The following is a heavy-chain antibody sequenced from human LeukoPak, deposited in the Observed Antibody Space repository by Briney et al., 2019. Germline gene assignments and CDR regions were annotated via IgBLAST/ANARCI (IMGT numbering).Heavy chain of an antibody. D-gene: IGHD2-15*01. CDR3: ARDQNDCSGGRCYSYYYGMDV. CDR2: IIPIFGIA. V-gene: IGHV1-69*04. J-gene: IGHJ6*02. Sequence: ASVKVSCKASGGTFSSYAISWVRQAPGQGLEWMGRIIPIFGIANYAQKFQGRVTITADKSTSTAYMELSSLRSEDTAVYYCARDQNDCSGGRCYSYYYGMDVWGQRTTVTVSS. CDR1: GGTFSSYA.